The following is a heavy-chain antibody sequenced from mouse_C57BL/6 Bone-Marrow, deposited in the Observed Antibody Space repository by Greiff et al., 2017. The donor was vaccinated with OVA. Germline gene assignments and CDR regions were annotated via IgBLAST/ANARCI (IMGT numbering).Heavy chain of an antibody. CDR3: ARYGAYDGYYFYYAMDY. V-gene: IGHV7-3*01. CDR2: IRNKANGYTT. Sequence: VQLKESGGGLVQPGGSLSLSCAASGFTFTDYYMSWVRQPPGKALEWLGFIRNKANGYTTEYSASVKGRFTISRDNSQSILYLQMNALRAEDSATYYCARYGAYDGYYFYYAMDYWGQGTSVTVSS. J-gene: IGHJ4*01. CDR1: GFTFTDYY. D-gene: IGHD2-3*01.